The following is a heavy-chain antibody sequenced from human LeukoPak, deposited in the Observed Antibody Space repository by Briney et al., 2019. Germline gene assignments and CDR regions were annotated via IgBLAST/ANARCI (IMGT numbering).Heavy chain of an antibody. J-gene: IGHJ4*03. V-gene: IGHV4-34*01. Sequence: SETLSLTCAVYGGSFSTYYWSWIRQSPGKGLEWIAEINHRGDTNYNPSVKSRVTIPVDTSKNQFSLKVRSLTAADTAFYYCARGPTISETGYFDYWGQGTLVTVSS. CDR2: INHRGDT. D-gene: IGHD1-1*01. CDR3: ARGPTISETGYFDY. CDR1: GGSFSTYY.